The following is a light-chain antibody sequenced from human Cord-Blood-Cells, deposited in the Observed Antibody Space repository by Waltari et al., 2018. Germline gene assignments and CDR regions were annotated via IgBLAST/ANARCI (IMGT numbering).Light chain of an antibody. V-gene: IGKV1-39*01. CDR3: QQSYSTPYT. J-gene: IGKJ2*01. Sequence: DIQMTQSPSSLSASVGDRVTITCRASHNISSYLNWYQQKPGNAPKLLIYAASSLQSGVPSRFSGSGSGTDFTLTISSLQPEDFATYYCQQSYSTPYTFGQGTKLEIK. CDR1: HNISSY. CDR2: AAS.